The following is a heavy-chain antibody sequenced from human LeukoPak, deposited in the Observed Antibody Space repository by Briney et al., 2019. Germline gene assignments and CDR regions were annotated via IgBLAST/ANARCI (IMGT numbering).Heavy chain of an antibody. CDR2: ISAYNGNT. J-gene: IGHJ3*02. D-gene: IGHD2-15*01. CDR3: AREKDVVEVAATPNNAFDI. CDR1: GYTFTSYG. Sequence: GASVKLSCKASGYTFTSYGISWVRQAPGQGLEGRGWISAYNGNTNYAQKLQGRVTKTTGTSTSTAYMELRNLRSDGTAVYYCAREKDVVEVAATPNNAFDIWGQGTMVTVSS. V-gene: IGHV1-18*01.